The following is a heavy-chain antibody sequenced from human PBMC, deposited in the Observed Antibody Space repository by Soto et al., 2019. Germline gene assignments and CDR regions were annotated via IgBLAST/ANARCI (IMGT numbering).Heavy chain of an antibody. D-gene: IGHD3-22*01. Sequence: QVQLVQSGAEVKKPGSSVKVSCKASGGTFSSYAISWVQQAPGQGLEWMGGIIPIFGTANYAQKFQGRVTITADESTSTAYMELSSLRSGDTAVYYCARDRDPDSSGHTGMDVWGQGTTVTVSS. J-gene: IGHJ6*02. CDR1: GGTFSSYA. V-gene: IGHV1-69*01. CDR3: ARDRDPDSSGHTGMDV. CDR2: IIPIFGTA.